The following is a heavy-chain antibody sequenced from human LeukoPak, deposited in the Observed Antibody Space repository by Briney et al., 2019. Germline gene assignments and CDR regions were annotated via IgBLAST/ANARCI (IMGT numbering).Heavy chain of an antibody. CDR2: INHSGYT. CDR3: AMAGIVGDAFDI. Sequence: SETLSLTCALYGGSFSGYYWSWIRQSPGKGLEWIGQINHSGYTNYKPSLKSRVTMSVDTSKNQFSLKLISMTAADTAVYYCAMAGIVGDAFDIWGQGTMVTVSS. D-gene: IGHD2-15*01. CDR1: GGSFSGYY. J-gene: IGHJ3*02. V-gene: IGHV4-34*01.